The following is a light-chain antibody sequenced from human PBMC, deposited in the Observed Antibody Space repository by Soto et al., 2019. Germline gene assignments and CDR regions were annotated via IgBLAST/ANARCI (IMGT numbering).Light chain of an antibody. V-gene: IGKV3-20*01. CDR1: QSLTRN. CDR3: QQYGNSPPT. Sequence: EIVMTQSPATLSVSPGERVTLSCRASQSLTRNLAWYQHKPGQAPRFLIYGASSRATGIPDRFSGSGSGTDFTLTISRLEPEDFAVYYCQQYGNSPPTFGQGTKVDIK. J-gene: IGKJ1*01. CDR2: GAS.